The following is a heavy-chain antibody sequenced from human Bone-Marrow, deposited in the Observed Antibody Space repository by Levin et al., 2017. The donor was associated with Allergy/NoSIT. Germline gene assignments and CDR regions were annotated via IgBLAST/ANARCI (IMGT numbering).Heavy chain of an antibody. V-gene: IGHV3-30*18. CDR1: GFMFSSYG. D-gene: IGHD4-17*01. J-gene: IGHJ4*02. CDR3: AKATNDYGDCGLDF. Sequence: GESLKISCAASGFMFSSYGMHWVRQAPGKGLDWVAVISYHETNKYYSDSVKGRFTISRDNARNTLYLQMNSLRLEDTAIYYCAKATNDYGDCGLDFWGQGILVVVSS. CDR2: ISYHETNK.